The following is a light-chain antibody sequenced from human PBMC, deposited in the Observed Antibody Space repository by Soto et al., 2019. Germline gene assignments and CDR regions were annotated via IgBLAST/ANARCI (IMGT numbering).Light chain of an antibody. V-gene: IGKV3-20*01. J-gene: IGKJ4*01. CDR3: QHSVTSLP. CDR1: QSVSRSN. Sequence: EIVLTKSPGTLSLSPGERATLSCRASQSVSRSNFAWYQQKPGQAPRLLIYGASSRATGIPDRFSGAGSGTDFTLGINRLEPEDVVVYYCQHSVTSLPFGGGTQVEL. CDR2: GAS.